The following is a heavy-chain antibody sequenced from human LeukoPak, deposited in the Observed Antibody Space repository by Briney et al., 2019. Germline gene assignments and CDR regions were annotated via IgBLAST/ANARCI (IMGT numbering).Heavy chain of an antibody. V-gene: IGHV1-69*04. J-gene: IGHJ6*02. CDR1: GGTFSSYA. CDR3: ARSRGFCSGGSVCYYYYGMDV. CDR2: ITPILGIA. Sequence: SVKVSCKASGGTFSSYAISWVRQAPGQGLEWMGRITPILGIANYAQKFQGRVTITADKSTSTAYMELSSLRSEDTAVYYCARSRGFCSGGSVCYYYYGMDVWGQGTTVTVSS. D-gene: IGHD2-15*01.